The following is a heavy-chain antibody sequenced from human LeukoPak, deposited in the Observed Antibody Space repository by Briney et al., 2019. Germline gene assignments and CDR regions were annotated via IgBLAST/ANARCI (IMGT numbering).Heavy chain of an antibody. CDR3: ARGTVTMVDY. CDR1: GFTASSNY. V-gene: IGHV3-66*01. CDR2: IYSGGST. Sequence: GGSLRLSCAASGFTASSNYMSWVRQAPGRGLEWVSVIYSGGSTYYADSVKGRFTISRDNSKNTLFLQMNSLRAGDTAVYYCARGTVTMVDYWGQGTLVTVSS. D-gene: IGHD3-10*01. J-gene: IGHJ4*02.